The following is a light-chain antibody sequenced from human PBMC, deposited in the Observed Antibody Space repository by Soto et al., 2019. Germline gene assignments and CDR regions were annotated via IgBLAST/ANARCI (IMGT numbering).Light chain of an antibody. CDR2: DVS. J-gene: IGLJ1*01. Sequence: QSVLTQPPSVSGSPGQSVAISCTGTSSDVGNYNRVSWYQQPPGSAPKLILYDVSNRPSGVPVRFSGSKSGNTASLTISGLQADDEADYYCSSYTTSSTYVFGTGTKVTVL. V-gene: IGLV2-18*02. CDR1: SSDVGNYNR. CDR3: SSYTTSSTYV.